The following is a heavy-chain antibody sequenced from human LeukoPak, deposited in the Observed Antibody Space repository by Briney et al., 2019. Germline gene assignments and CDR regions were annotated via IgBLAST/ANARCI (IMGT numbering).Heavy chain of an antibody. J-gene: IGHJ4*02. CDR2: IYTSGST. D-gene: IGHD3-10*01. V-gene: IGHV4-61*02. CDR3: ARFIYGSGSYDY. Sequence: SETLSLTCTVSGGSISNGSYYWSWIRQPAGKGLEWIGRIYTSGSTNYNPSLKSRVTISVDTSKNQFSLKLSSVTAADTAVYYCARFIYGSGSYDYWGQGTLVTVSS. CDR1: GGSISNGSYY.